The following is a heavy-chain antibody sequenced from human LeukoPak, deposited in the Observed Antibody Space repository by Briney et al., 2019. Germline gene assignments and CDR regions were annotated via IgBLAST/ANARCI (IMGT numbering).Heavy chain of an antibody. V-gene: IGHV1-58*01. CDR2: IVVGSGNA. J-gene: IGHJ4*02. CDR1: GFTFSNSA. D-gene: IGHD6-13*01. Sequence: GASVKVSCKASGFTFSNSAVQWVRQARGQRLEWIGWIVVGSGNANYAQKFQERVTIARDVSTNTAYMELSSLRAEDTAVYYCARASRAYGISWPPDYWGQGTLVTVSS. CDR3: ARASRAYGISWPPDY.